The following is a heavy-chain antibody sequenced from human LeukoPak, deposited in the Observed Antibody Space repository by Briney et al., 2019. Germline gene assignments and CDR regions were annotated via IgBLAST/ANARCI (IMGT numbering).Heavy chain of an antibody. Sequence: GGSLRLSCAASGFTFSSYAMSWVRQAPGKGLEWVSAISGSGGSTYYADSVKGRFTISRDNSKNTLYLQMNSLRAEDTAVYYCAKDLLYEVSQLPDAFDIWGQGTMVTVSS. CDR3: AKDLLYEVSQLPDAFDI. V-gene: IGHV3-23*01. CDR2: ISGSGGST. CDR1: GFTFSSYA. J-gene: IGHJ3*02. D-gene: IGHD5/OR15-5a*01.